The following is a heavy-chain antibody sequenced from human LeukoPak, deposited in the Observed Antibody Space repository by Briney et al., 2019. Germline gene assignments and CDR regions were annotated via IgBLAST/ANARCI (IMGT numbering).Heavy chain of an antibody. J-gene: IGHJ3*02. Sequence: GGSLRLSCAASGFTFSSYSMNWVRQAPGKGPEWVSYISSSISVIYYADSVKGRFTISRDNAKNSLYLQMNGLRDEDTAVYYCARDQYSGHWYYALDIWGQGTMVTVSS. V-gene: IGHV3-48*02. CDR3: ARDQYSGHWYYALDI. D-gene: IGHD6-19*01. CDR1: GFTFSSYS. CDR2: ISSSISVI.